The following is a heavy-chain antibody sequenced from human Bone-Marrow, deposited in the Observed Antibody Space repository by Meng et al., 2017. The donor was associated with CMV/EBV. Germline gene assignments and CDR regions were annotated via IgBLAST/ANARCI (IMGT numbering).Heavy chain of an antibody. V-gene: IGHV4-59*01. J-gene: IGHJ4*02. Sequence: LRLSCTVSGGSISSYYWSWIRQPPGKGLEWIGYIYYSGSTNYNPSLKSRVTISVDTSKNQFSLKLSSVTAADTAVYYCARFDSRGYNFDYWGQGTLVTVSS. CDR3: ARFDSRGYNFDY. D-gene: IGHD5-24*01. CDR2: IYYSGST. CDR1: GGSISSYY.